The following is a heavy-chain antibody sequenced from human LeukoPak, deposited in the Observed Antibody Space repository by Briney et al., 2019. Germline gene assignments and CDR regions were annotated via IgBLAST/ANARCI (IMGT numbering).Heavy chain of an antibody. CDR2: ISGGTT. CDR3: SRGSGWLSVY. Sequence: GGSLRLSCTDSGFTFGDYLMRWFRQAPGKGLEWIGFISGGTTEYAASVKGRFTISRDDSTSIAYLQMNSLTTEDRAVYYCSRGSGWLSVYWGQGTLVTVSS. J-gene: IGHJ4*02. CDR1: GFTFGDYL. V-gene: IGHV3-49*03. D-gene: IGHD6-19*01.